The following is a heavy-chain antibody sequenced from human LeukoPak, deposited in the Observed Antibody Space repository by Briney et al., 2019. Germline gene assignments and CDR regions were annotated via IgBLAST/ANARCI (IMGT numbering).Heavy chain of an antibody. CDR1: GFTFSSSG. D-gene: IGHD6-19*01. V-gene: IGHV3-30*18. CDR3: AKDLQTSGLHDAFDI. J-gene: IGHJ3*02. Sequence: GGSLRLSCAASGFTFSSSGMHWVRQAPGKGLEWVAVISYDGSNTYYADSVKGRFTISRDNSKNTLYLQMSSLRPEDTAVYHCAKDLQTSGLHDAFDIWGQGTMVTVSS. CDR2: ISYDGSNT.